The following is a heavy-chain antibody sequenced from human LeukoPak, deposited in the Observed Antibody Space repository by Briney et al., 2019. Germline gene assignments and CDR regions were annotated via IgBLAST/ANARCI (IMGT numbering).Heavy chain of an antibody. CDR1: GGSISRGENY. V-gene: IGHV4-30-4*01. CDR3: AKGRGGS. D-gene: IGHD3-10*01. Sequence: SQTLSLTCTVSGGSISRGENYWSWIRQPPEKGLEWIGNIHYSGNFNYNPSLESRVTISLDTSKNQFSLELNSVTAADTAVYFCAKGRGGSWGQGILVTVSS. CDR2: IHYSGNF. J-gene: IGHJ5*02.